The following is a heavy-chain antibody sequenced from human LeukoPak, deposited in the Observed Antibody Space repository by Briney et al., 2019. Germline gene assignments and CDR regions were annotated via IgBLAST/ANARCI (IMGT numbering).Heavy chain of an antibody. CDR1: GYTFTGYY. D-gene: IGHD3-3*01. J-gene: IGHJ5*02. Sequence: VASVTVSCKASGYTFTGYYMHWVRQAPGQGLEWMGIINPSGDNTNYAQKFQGRVTMTRDMSTTTVYMELSSLRSEDTAVYYCARGPHRRTYDRDNWFDPGAREPWSPSPQ. CDR2: INPSGDNT. CDR3: ARGPHRRTYDRDNWFDP. V-gene: IGHV1-46*01.